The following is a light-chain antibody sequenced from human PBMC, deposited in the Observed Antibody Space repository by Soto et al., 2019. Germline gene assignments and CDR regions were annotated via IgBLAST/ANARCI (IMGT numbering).Light chain of an antibody. CDR3: CANAGSYTWV. Sequence: QSALTQPHSVSGAPGQSVTISCSGNSSDVGHYNFVSWYQHHPGKAPKLLIYDVTTRPSGVPDRCSGSKSGNTASLTSSGLQAEDESDFYCCANAGSYTWVFGGGTKLTVL. J-gene: IGLJ3*02. V-gene: IGLV2-11*01. CDR2: DVT. CDR1: SSDVGHYNF.